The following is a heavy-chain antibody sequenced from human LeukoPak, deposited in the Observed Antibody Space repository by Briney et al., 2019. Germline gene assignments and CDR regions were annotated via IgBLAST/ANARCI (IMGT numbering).Heavy chain of an antibody. V-gene: IGHV3-33*01. D-gene: IGHD3-22*01. CDR2: IWFDGSDK. J-gene: IGHJ6*02. CDR1: GFTFSSYG. CDR3: ARDSYYYDSSGYYEKGNYYYYYGMDV. Sequence: GGSLRLSCAASGFTFSSYGMHWVRQAPGKGLEWVAVIWFDGSDKYYADSVKGRFTISRDNAKNSLYLQMNSLRAEDTAVYYCARDSYYYDSSGYYEKGNYYYYYGMDVWGQGTTVTVSS.